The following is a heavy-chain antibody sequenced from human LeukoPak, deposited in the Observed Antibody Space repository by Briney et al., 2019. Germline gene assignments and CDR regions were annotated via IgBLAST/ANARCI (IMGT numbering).Heavy chain of an antibody. CDR3: ARHCSSISCYNGYFDL. J-gene: IGHJ2*01. CDR2: IYYSGST. D-gene: IGHD2-2*02. CDR1: GGSISSSSYY. Sequence: SETLSLTCTVSGGSISSSSYYWGWIRQPPGKGLEWIGSIYYSGSTYYSPSLKSRVTISVDTSKNLFSLKLSSVTAADTAVYSCARHCSSISCYNGYFDLWGRGTLVTVSS. V-gene: IGHV4-39*01.